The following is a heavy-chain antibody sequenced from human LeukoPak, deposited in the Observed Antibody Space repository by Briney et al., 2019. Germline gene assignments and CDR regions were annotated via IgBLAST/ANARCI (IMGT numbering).Heavy chain of an antibody. Sequence: GGSLRLSCAASRFTFSSYWMHWVRQAPGKGLVWVSRINSDGSSTSYADSVKGRFTISRDNAKNTLYLQMNSLRAEDTAVYYCAREDSGYYDSSGSFDYWGQGTLVTVSS. CDR3: AREDSGYYDSSGSFDY. CDR1: RFTFSSYW. V-gene: IGHV3-74*01. D-gene: IGHD3-22*01. CDR2: INSDGSST. J-gene: IGHJ4*02.